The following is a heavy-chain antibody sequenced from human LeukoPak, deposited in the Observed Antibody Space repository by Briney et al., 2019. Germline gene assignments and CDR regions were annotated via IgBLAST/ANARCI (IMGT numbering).Heavy chain of an antibody. CDR1: GFTFSSYS. CDR3: ARAFYGSGSLDY. J-gene: IGHJ4*02. Sequence: GGSLRLSCAASGFTFSSYSMNWVRQAPGKGLEWVSSISSSSSYIYYADSVKGRFTISRDNAKNSLYLQTNSLRAEDTAVYYCARAFYGSGSLDYWGQGTLVTVSS. CDR2: ISSSSSYI. D-gene: IGHD3-10*01. V-gene: IGHV3-21*01.